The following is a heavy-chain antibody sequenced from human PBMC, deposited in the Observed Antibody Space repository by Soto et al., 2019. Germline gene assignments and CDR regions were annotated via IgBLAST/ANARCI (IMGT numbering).Heavy chain of an antibody. CDR1: GFTFSNNG. CDR3: ARDRVQMVDGLDV. V-gene: IGHV3-33*01. D-gene: IGHD2-15*01. J-gene: IGHJ6*02. CDR2: IWYDGINK. Sequence: QVQLVESGGGVVQPGRSLRLSCAASGFTFSNNGMHWVRQAPGKGLEGVAVIWYDGINKYYADSVKSRFIISRDNSKNTVYLQMNSLRAGDTAVYYCARDRVQMVDGLDVWGQGTTVTVSS.